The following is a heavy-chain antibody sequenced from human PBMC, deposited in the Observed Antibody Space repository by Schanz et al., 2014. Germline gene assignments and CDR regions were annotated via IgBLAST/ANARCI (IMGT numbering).Heavy chain of an antibody. CDR3: AKDPSHGDYDYYFDY. J-gene: IGHJ4*02. CDR1: GFTISNSD. CDR2: IGYLGDT. Sequence: EVQLVESGGGLVQPGGSLRLSCAASGFTISNSDMHWVRQGTGKGLEWVSTIGYLGDTYYPDSVKGRFTVSRDSGQNSLYLQMNSLRAGDTAVYYCAKDPSHGDYDYYFDYWGQGTLVTVSS. D-gene: IGHD3-22*01. V-gene: IGHV3-13*01.